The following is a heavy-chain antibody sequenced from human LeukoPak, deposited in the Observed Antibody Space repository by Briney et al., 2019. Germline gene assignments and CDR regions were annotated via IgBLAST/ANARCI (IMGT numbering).Heavy chain of an antibody. CDR3: ARDPSKSSGWRAFFDY. J-gene: IGHJ4*02. CDR2: ISAYNGDT. CDR1: GYTFNNYG. Sequence: ASVKVSCKASGYTFNNYGISWVRQAPGQGFEWMGWISAYNGDTNYAQKFQGRVTMTTDTSTRTAYMEVRSLRSDDTAVYYCARDPSKSSGWRAFFDYWGQGILVTVSS. V-gene: IGHV1-18*01. D-gene: IGHD6-19*01.